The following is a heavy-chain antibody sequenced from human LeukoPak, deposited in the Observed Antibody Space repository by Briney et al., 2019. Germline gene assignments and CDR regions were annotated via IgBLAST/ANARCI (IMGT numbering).Heavy chain of an antibody. CDR2: ISYDGSNK. Sequence: PGGSLRLSCAASGFTFSSYAMHWVRQAPGKGLEWVAVISYDGSNKYYADSVKGRFTISRDNSKNTLYLQMNSLRAEDTAVYYCARFDSRRAFDIWGQGTMVTVSS. J-gene: IGHJ3*02. CDR1: GFTFSSYA. D-gene: IGHD1-14*01. CDR3: ARFDSRRAFDI. V-gene: IGHV3-30*04.